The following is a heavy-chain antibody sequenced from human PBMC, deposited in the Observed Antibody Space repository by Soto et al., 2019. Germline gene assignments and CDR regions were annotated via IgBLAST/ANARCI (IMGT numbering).Heavy chain of an antibody. V-gene: IGHV1-69*01. CDR2: TIPMFNTV. CDR3: VRDGLYGSRDY. J-gene: IGHJ4*02. D-gene: IGHD4-17*01. Sequence: QVQLVQSGAEMKKPGSSVKVSCKASGGTFSSDAICWVRQAPGQGLEWMGGTIPMFNTVHYAQKFLGRGTITADESMSTAYMELNSLRFEDTAVYYCVRDGLYGSRDYWGQGTLVTVSS. CDR1: GGTFSSDA.